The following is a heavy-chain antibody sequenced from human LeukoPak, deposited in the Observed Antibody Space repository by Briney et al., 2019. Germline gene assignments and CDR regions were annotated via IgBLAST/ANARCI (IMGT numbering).Heavy chain of an antibody. Sequence: SETLSLTCIVSGGSISSRSYYWSWIRQPPGKGLEWIGYIYYSGGTNYNPSLKSRVTISVDTSKNQFSLKLSSVTAADTAVYYCARLGFSNSGSYLAPSDYWGQGTLVTVSS. CDR3: ARLGFSNSGSYLAPSDY. J-gene: IGHJ4*02. CDR2: IYYSGGT. V-gene: IGHV4-61*05. D-gene: IGHD1-26*01. CDR1: GGSISSRSYY.